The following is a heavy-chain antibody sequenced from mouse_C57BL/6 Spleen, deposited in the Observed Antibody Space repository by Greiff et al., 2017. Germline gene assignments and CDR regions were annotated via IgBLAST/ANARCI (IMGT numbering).Heavy chain of an antibody. CDR2: IGPGSGST. CDR3: ARWLPFTYAMAY. V-gene: IGHV1-77*01. Sequence: QVQLQQSGAELVQPGASVKISCKASGYTFTDYYINWVKQRPGQGLEWFGKIGPGSGSTYYNEKFKGKATLTADKSYSTAYMQLSSLTSEDSAVYFCARWLPFTYAMAYWGQGTSVTVSS. J-gene: IGHJ4*01. CDR1: GYTFTDYY. D-gene: IGHD2-2*01.